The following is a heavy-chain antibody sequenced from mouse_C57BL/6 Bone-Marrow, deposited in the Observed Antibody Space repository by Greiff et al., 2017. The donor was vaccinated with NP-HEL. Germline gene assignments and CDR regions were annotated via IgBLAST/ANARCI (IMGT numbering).Heavy chain of an antibody. J-gene: IGHJ2*01. CDR1: GYTFTSYW. D-gene: IGHD2-2*01. CDR3: ASLWLRRRGYYFDY. Sequence: QVQLQQPGAELVKPGASVKLSCKASGYTFTSYWMQWVKQRPGQGLEWIGEIDPSDSSTNYNQKFKGQATLTVDTSSSTAYMQLSSLTSEDSAVYYCASLWLRRRGYYFDYWGQGTTLTVSS. V-gene: IGHV1-50*01. CDR2: IDPSDSST.